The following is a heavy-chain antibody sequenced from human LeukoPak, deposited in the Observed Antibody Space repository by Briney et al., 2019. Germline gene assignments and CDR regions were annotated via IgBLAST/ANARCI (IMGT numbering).Heavy chain of an antibody. CDR1: GFTFSNYW. Sequence: GGSLRLSCAPCGFTFSNYWMHWVRQAPGKGLVWVSRINSDGSSTIYADSVKGRFTISRDNAKNTLFLQMNSLRAEDTAVYYCARVRSDGAFDIWGQGTMVTVSS. V-gene: IGHV3-74*01. J-gene: IGHJ3*02. CDR2: INSDGSST. CDR3: ARVRSDGAFDI. D-gene: IGHD1-26*01.